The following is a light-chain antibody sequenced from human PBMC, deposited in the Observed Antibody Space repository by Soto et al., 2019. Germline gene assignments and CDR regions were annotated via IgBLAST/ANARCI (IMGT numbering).Light chain of an antibody. CDR2: SNN. V-gene: IGLV1-44*01. CDR1: SSNIGSNT. CDR3: TAWDDSLNGLV. Sequence: QSVLTQPPSASGTPGQRVTISCSGSSSNIGSNTVNWYQQLPGTAPKLLMYSNNQRPSGVPDRFSGSKSGTSASLAISGPQSEDEADYYCTAWDDSLNGLVFGGGTKVTVL. J-gene: IGLJ2*01.